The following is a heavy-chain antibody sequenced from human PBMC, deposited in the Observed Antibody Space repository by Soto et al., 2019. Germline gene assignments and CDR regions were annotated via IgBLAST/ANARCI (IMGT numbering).Heavy chain of an antibody. CDR1: GDSISTNYF. Sequence: QVLLQESGPGLVQPSGTLSLSCAVSGDSISTNYFWGWVRQPPGKGLEWVGDISHSGSVNYNPSLKRRVTISIDKSKNPFSLKLNSVTAADTAVYYCARSFGWYAIDYWGQGTLVIVSS. D-gene: IGHD6-19*01. CDR2: ISHSGSV. CDR3: ARSFGWYAIDY. J-gene: IGHJ4*02. V-gene: IGHV4-4*02.